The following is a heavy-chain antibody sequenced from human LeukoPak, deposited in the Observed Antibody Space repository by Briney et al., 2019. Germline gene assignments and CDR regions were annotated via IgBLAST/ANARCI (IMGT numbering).Heavy chain of an antibody. V-gene: IGHV3-53*01. CDR2: IYSGGST. Sequence: PGGSLRLSCAASGFTVSSNYMSWVRQAPGKGLEWVSVIYSGGSTYYADSVKGRFTISRDDSQNTIYLQMDSLRAEDTAVYYCATSSPRNYFDHWGQGTLVTVSS. J-gene: IGHJ4*02. D-gene: IGHD1-14*01. CDR3: ATSSPRNYFDH. CDR1: GFTVSSNY.